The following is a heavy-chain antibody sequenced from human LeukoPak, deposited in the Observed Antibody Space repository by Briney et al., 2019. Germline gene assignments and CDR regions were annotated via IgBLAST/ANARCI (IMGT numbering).Heavy chain of an antibody. CDR3: VGDGDDFNFEY. D-gene: IGHD5-24*01. CDR1: GFTFRSYW. J-gene: IGHJ4*02. Sequence: PGGSLRLSCAASGFTFRSYWMHWVRQAPGKGLEWVSRVIRGGSFTNYADSVKGRFTIDRDNDKNKLYLQMRSLGAEDTAVCFCVGDGDDFNFEYWGQGSLVTVSS. V-gene: IGHV3-74*01. CDR2: VIRGGSFT.